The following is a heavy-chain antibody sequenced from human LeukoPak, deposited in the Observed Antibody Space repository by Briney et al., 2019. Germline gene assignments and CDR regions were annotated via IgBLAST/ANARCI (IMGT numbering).Heavy chain of an antibody. D-gene: IGHD6-13*01. CDR2: IYYSGST. CDR1: GGSISSSSYY. Sequence: DPSETLSLTCTVSGGSISSSSYYWGWIRQPPGKGLEWIGSIYYSGSTYYNPSLKSRVTISVDTSKNQFSLKLSSVTAADTAVYYCAREGRGIAAAGLDYWGQGTLVTVSS. V-gene: IGHV4-39*07. CDR3: AREGRGIAAAGLDY. J-gene: IGHJ4*02.